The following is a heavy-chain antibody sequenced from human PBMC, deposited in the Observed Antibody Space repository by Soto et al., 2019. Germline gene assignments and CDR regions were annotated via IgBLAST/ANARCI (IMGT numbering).Heavy chain of an antibody. CDR3: ARGQDDYGDSDVWLDP. Sequence: EEQLLESGGGLVQPGGSLRLSCAASGFSFSSYGMSWVRQAPGKGLEWVSGISGGGDSTYYADSVKGRFTISRDKSKNTLYLQMNSLRAEDTAVYYCARGQDDYGDSDVWLDPWGQGTLVSVSS. D-gene: IGHD4-17*01. J-gene: IGHJ5*02. CDR2: ISGGGDST. CDR1: GFSFSSYG. V-gene: IGHV3-23*01.